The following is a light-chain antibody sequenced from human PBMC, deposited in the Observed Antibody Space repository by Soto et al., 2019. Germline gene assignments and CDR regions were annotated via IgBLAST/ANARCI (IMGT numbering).Light chain of an antibody. CDR3: GTWDSSLSAVV. Sequence: QSVLTQPPSVSAAPGQKVTISCSGSSSNIGNNYVSWYQQLPGTAPKLLIYDNNKRPSGIPDRCSGSKSGTSATLGITGLQTGDEDDDYCGTWDSSLSAVVFGGGTKLTVL. CDR1: SSNIGNNY. J-gene: IGLJ2*01. V-gene: IGLV1-51*01. CDR2: DNN.